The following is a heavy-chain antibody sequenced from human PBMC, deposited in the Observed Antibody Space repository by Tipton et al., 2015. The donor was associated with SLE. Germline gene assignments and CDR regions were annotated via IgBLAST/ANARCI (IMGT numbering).Heavy chain of an antibody. Sequence: LRLSCTVSGGSIRSSSYYWVWIRQPPGKGLEWIGIIFYSGGTYSNPSLKSRVSMSVDTSKNQFSLRLTSVTAADTAMYYCARDSAVNFWYFDLWGRGTLVTVSS. CDR2: IFYSGGT. J-gene: IGHJ2*01. CDR3: ARDSAVNFWYFDL. V-gene: IGHV4-39*07. CDR1: GGSIRSSSYY.